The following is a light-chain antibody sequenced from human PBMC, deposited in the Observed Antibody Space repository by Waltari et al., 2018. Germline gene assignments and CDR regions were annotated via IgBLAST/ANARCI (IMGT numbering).Light chain of an antibody. CDR2: DVT. CDR3: CSYGGSYTWV. CDR1: SNDIGFYNY. V-gene: IGLV2-11*01. Sequence: QSALTQPRSVSGSPGQSVTISCTGTSNDIGFYNYVSWYQQHPGKAPKVLIYDVTKRPSGVPDRFAGSKSGNTASLTISWLQAEDEADYYCCSYGGSYTWVFGGGTWLTVL. J-gene: IGLJ3*02.